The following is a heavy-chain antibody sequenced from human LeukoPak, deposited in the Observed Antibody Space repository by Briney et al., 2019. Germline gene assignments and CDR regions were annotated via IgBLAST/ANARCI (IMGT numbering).Heavy chain of an antibody. V-gene: IGHV4-59*12. CDR1: GGSISSYY. D-gene: IGHD3-3*01. J-gene: IGHJ5*02. CDR2: IYYSGST. CDR3: ARGGSIFGVVIRRNWFDP. Sequence: SETLSLTCTVSGGSISSYYWSWIRQPPGKGLEWIGYIYYSGSTNYNPSLKSRVTISVDTSKNQFSLKLSSVTAADTAVYYCARGGSIFGVVIRRNWFDPWGQGTLVTVSS.